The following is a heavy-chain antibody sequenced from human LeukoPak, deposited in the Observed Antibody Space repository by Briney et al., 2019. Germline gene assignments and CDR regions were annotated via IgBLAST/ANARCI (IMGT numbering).Heavy chain of an antibody. CDR3: ARGGWLQLPFDY. J-gene: IGHJ4*02. CDR2: IYYSGST. V-gene: IGHV4-59*01. Sequence: KPSETLSLTCTVSGGSISSYYWSWIRQPPGKGLEWIGYIYYSGSTNYNPSLKSRVTISVDTSKNQFSLKLSSVTAADTAVYYCARGGWLQLPFDYWGQGTLVTVSS. D-gene: IGHD5-24*01. CDR1: GGSISSYY.